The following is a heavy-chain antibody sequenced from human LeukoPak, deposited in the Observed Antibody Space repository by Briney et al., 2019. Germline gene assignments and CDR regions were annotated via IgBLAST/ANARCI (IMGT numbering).Heavy chain of an antibody. J-gene: IGHJ4*02. Sequence: GSLRLSCAASGFTFSSYGMHWVRQAPGKGLEWVSAISGSGGSTYYADSVKGRFTISRDNSRNTLYLQMNSLRAEDTAVYYCAKDGDTYSYGRFDYWGQGTLVTVSS. D-gene: IGHD5-18*01. CDR1: GFTFSSYG. V-gene: IGHV3-23*01. CDR2: ISGSGGST. CDR3: AKDGDTYSYGRFDY.